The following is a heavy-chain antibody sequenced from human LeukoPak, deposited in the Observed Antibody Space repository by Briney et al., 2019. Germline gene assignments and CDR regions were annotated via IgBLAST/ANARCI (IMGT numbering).Heavy chain of an antibody. V-gene: IGHV4-59*01. J-gene: IGHJ3*02. Sequence: SETLFLTCTVSGGSISSYYWSWIRQPPGKGLEWIGYIYYSGSTNYNPSLKSRVTTSVDTSKNQFSLKLSSVTAADTAVYYCARVPNYYDSSGYYYSDPAFDIWGQGTMVTVSS. CDR1: GGSISSYY. CDR3: ARVPNYYDSSGYYYSDPAFDI. CDR2: IYYSGST. D-gene: IGHD3-22*01.